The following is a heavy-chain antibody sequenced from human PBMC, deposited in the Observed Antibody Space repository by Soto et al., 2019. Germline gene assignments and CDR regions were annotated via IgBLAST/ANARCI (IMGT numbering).Heavy chain of an antibody. J-gene: IGHJ5*02. D-gene: IGHD3-3*01. CDR3: AREGGVVSVGVVWFDP. CDR2: VYPGDSDT. CDR1: GYSFTSYW. V-gene: IGHV5-51*01. Sequence: EVQLVQSGAEVKKPGESLKISCKGSGYSFTSYWIGWVRQMPGKGLEWMGIVYPGDSDTRYSPSFQGQVTISADKSISTAYLQWSSLKASDTAMYYCAREGGVVSVGVVWFDPWGQGTLVTVSS.